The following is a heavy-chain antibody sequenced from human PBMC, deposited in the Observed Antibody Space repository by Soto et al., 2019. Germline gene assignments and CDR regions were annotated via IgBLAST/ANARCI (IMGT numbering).Heavy chain of an antibody. CDR2: IPYDGGNE. Sequence: GGSLRLSCAASGFTFSTYGMHWVRQAPGKGLEWVAVIPYDGGNEYYADSVKGRFTISRDNSKNTLYLQMNSLRAEDTAVYYCAKTAGTLGWGRYYSYMDVWGKGTTVTVSS. V-gene: IGHV3-30*18. J-gene: IGHJ6*03. CDR1: GFTFSTYG. CDR3: AKTAGTLGWGRYYSYMDV. D-gene: IGHD3-16*01.